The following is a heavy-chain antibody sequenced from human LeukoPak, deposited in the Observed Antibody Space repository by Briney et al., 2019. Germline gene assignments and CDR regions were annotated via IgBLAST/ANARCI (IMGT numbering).Heavy chain of an antibody. Sequence: PGGSLRLSCEVSGFTFSRHWMHWVRQAPGKGLVWVSRINHDGRDTIYADSVKGRFIISRDNAKNTVYLQMSSRRVEDTAVYYCIRSNGWPDYWGLGTLVTVSS. CDR2: INHDGRDT. V-gene: IGHV3-74*01. CDR1: GFTFSRHW. D-gene: IGHD6-19*01. CDR3: IRSNGWPDY. J-gene: IGHJ4*02.